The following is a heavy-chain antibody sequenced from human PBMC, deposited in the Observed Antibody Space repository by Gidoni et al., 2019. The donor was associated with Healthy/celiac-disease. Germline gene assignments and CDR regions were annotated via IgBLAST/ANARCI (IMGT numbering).Heavy chain of an antibody. CDR2: ISGSGGST. CDR3: AKGGSKWLTPFDY. V-gene: IGHV3-23*01. D-gene: IGHD3-22*01. CDR1: GFTFSSYA. Sequence: EVQLLASGGGLVQPGGSLRLSCAASGFTFSSYAMSWVRQATGKGLEWVSAISGSGGSTYYADSVKGRFTISRDNSKNTLYLQMNSLRAEDTAVYYCAKGGSKWLTPFDYWGQGTLVTVSS. J-gene: IGHJ4*02.